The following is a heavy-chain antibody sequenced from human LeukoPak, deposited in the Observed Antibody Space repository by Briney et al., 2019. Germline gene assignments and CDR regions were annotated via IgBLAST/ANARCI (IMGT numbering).Heavy chain of an antibody. V-gene: IGHV3-30*03. CDR1: GFXFSSYG. CDR3: ATSLFLLSEDAFDI. D-gene: IGHD2/OR15-2a*01. Sequence: PGGSLRLSCAASGFXFSSYGMHWVRQAPGKGLEWVAVISYDGSNKYYADSVKGRFTISRDNSKNTLYLQMNRLRAEDTAVYYCATSLFLLSEDAFDIWGQGTMVTVSS. J-gene: IGHJ3*02. CDR2: ISYDGSNK.